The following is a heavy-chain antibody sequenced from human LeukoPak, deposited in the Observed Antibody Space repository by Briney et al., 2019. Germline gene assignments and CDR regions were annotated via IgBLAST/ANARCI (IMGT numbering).Heavy chain of an antibody. CDR3: ARESEMATIYRRFDY. V-gene: IGHV1-46*01. D-gene: IGHD5-24*01. Sequence: ASVKVSCKASGYTFTSYYMHWVRQAPGQGLEWMGIINPSGGSTSYAQKFQGRVTMTRDMSTSTAYMELSRLRSDDTAVYYCARESEMATIYRRFDYWGQGTLVTVSS. CDR1: GYTFTSYY. J-gene: IGHJ4*02. CDR2: INPSGGST.